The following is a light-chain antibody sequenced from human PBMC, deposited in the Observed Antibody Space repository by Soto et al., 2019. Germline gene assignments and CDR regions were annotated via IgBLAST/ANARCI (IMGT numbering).Light chain of an antibody. CDR3: TSSTIDSRYV. Sequence: QSLLTQPASVSGYPGQSITISCTGTSSDVGSSNYVSWYQQYPGKVPKLLIDRVSNRPSGVSNRFSGSKSVYTASLTISRLQTEDEADYFCTSSTIDSRYVFGTGTKVTVL. CDR2: RVS. J-gene: IGLJ1*01. V-gene: IGLV2-14*01. CDR1: SSDVGSSNY.